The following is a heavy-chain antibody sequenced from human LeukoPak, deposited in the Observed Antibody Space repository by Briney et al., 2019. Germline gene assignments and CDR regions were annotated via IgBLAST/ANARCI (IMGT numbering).Heavy chain of an antibody. V-gene: IGHV3-23*01. CDR2: ISASGGET. J-gene: IGHJ4*02. D-gene: IGHD6-13*01. CDR3: AKDAAGPEY. Sequence: PGGSLRLSCVVSGLTFSSYSMSWVRQAPGKGLEWVSGISASGGETWYPDSVKGRFTISRDNSKNTLFLQMNSLRVEDTAIYYCAKDAAGPEYWGQGTLVTVSS. CDR1: GLTFSSYS.